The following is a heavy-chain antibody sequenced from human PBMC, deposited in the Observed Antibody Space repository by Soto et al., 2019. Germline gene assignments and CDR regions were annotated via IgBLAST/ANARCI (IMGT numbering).Heavy chain of an antibody. Sequence: SETLSLTCTVSGGSISSYYWSWIRQPPGKGLEWIGYIYYSGSTNYNPSLKSRVTISVDTSKNQFSLKLSSVTAADTAVYYCAREVRCSSTSCPTSEYYYMDVWGKGTTVTVSS. CDR3: AREVRCSSTSCPTSEYYYMDV. J-gene: IGHJ6*03. V-gene: IGHV4-59*01. CDR2: IYYSGST. D-gene: IGHD2-2*01. CDR1: GGSISSYY.